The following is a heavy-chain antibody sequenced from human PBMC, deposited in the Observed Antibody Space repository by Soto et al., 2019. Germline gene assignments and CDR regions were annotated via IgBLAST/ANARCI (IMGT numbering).Heavy chain of an antibody. CDR2: INPNSGGT. CDR3: ARGEVDTDMVTWSGGDY. CDR1: GYTFTGYY. V-gene: IGHV1-2*04. J-gene: IGHJ4*02. D-gene: IGHD5-18*01. Sequence: QVQLVQSGAEVKKPGASVKVSCKASGYTFTGYYMHWVRQAPGQGLEWMGWINPNSGGTNYAQKFQGWVTMTRDTSXSXXYMELSRRRSDDTAVYYCARGEVDTDMVTWSGGDYWGQGTLVTVSS.